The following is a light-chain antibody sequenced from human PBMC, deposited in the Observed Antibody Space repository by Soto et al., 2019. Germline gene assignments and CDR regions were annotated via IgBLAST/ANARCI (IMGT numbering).Light chain of an antibody. V-gene: IGKV3-20*01. J-gene: IGKJ2*01. CDR1: QSITTNS. CDR2: GAS. CDR3: QQYVTSPYT. Sequence: EIVLTQSPGTLSLSPGEGATLSCRASQSITTNSLAWYQQKPGQAPRLLIYGASNRATGVPDRVSASGSGTDFTLSFSRLEPEDFAMYYCQQYVTSPYTCGQGTKLAIK.